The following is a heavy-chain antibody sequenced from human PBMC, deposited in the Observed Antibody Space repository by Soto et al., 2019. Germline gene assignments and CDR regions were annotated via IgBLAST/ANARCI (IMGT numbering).Heavy chain of an antibody. CDR2: INHVGGT. V-gene: IGHV4-34*01. Sequence: SETLSLTCAVYGGFLSESYWTWIRQPPGKGLEWIGEINHVGGTNYNPSLKSRVTMSVDTSQNQFSLRLISVTAADTAMYFCVRIRYQLPSSVLWLDLWGQGTPVTVYS. J-gene: IGHJ5*02. D-gene: IGHD3-16*01. CDR3: VRIRYQLPSSVLWLDL. CDR1: GGFLSESY.